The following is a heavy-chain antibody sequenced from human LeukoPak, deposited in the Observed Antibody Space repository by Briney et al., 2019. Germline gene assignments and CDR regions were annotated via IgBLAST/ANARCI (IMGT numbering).Heavy chain of an antibody. V-gene: IGHV3-30*18. CDR1: GFTFSSYG. CDR3: AKVQSREWMATIDY. Sequence: GGSLTLSCAASGFTFSSYGMHWLRQAPGKGLEWVAVISYDGSNKYYADSVKGRFTISRDNSKNTLYLQMNSLRAEDTAVYYCAKVQSREWMATIDYWGQGTLVTVSS. J-gene: IGHJ4*02. CDR2: ISYDGSNK. D-gene: IGHD5-24*01.